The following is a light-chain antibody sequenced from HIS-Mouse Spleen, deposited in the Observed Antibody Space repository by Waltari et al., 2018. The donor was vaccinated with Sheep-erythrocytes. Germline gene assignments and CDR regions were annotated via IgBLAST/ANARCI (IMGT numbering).Light chain of an antibody. CDR3: LQDYNYPYT. J-gene: IGKJ2*01. Sequence: AIQMTQSPSSLSASVGDRVTITCRASQGMRNDLGWYQQKPGKAPKVLIYAAPSLQSGVPSRFSGSGSGTDFTLTISSLQPEDFATYYCLQDYNYPYTFGQGTKLEIK. V-gene: IGKV1-6*01. CDR1: QGMRND. CDR2: AAP.